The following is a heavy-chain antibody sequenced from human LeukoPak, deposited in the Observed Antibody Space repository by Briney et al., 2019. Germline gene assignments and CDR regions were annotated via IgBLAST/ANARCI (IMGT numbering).Heavy chain of an antibody. CDR2: FDPEDGET. CDR1: GYTLTELS. Sequence: ASVKVSCKVSGYTLTELSMHWVRQAPGKGLEWMGGFDPEDGETIYAQKFQGRVTMTEDTSTDTAYMELSSLRSEDTAVYYCAKDLMVRGVIITIPLAKWGQGTLVTVSS. CDR3: AKDLMVRGVIITIPLAK. V-gene: IGHV1-24*01. J-gene: IGHJ4*02. D-gene: IGHD3-10*01.